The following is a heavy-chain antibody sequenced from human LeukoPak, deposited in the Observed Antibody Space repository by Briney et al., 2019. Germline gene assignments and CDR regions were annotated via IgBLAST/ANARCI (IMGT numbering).Heavy chain of an antibody. Sequence: GGSLRLSCLVSGFTFSSYGMHWVRQAPGKGLEWVAVISYDGSNKYYADSVKGRFTISRDNSKNTLYLQMNSLRAEDTAVYYCAKDSSGYYYYGMDVWGQGTTVTVSS. CDR2: ISYDGSNK. CDR3: AKDSSGYYYYGMDV. J-gene: IGHJ6*02. CDR1: GFTFSSYG. V-gene: IGHV3-30*18. D-gene: IGHD3-3*01.